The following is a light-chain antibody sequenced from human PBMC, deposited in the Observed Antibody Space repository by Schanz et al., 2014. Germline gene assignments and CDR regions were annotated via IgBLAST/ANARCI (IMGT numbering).Light chain of an antibody. Sequence: DIVMTQSPDSLAVSLRERVTINCKSSQSVLYSSNNKNYLAWYQHKPGQPPNLLIYWASTRESGVPDRFSGSGSGTDFTLTISSLQAEDVAIYYCQQYYSTRTFGQGTKVEIK. CDR1: QSVLYSSNNKNY. J-gene: IGKJ1*01. CDR2: WAS. V-gene: IGKV4-1*01. CDR3: QQYYSTRT.